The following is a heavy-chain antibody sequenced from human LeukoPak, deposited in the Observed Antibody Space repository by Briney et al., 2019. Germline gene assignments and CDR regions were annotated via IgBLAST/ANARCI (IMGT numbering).Heavy chain of an antibody. CDR3: AIVDSSSWAS. V-gene: IGHV3-20*04. CDR1: GFTFDDYG. D-gene: IGHD6-13*01. J-gene: IGHJ4*02. CDR2: INWNGGST. Sequence: GGSLRLSCAASGFTFDDYGMSWVRQAPGKGLEWVSGINWNGGSTGYADSVKGRLTISRDNAKNSLYLQMNSLRAEDTALYYCAIVDSSSWASWGQGTLVTVSS.